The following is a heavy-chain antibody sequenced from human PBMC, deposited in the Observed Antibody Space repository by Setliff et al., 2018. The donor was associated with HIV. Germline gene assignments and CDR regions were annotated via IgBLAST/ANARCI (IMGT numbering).Heavy chain of an antibody. Sequence: GGSLRLSCAASGFTFSGSAVHWVRQASGRGLEWVGRIRNKGNSYATTYAASVKGRFTISRDDSKNTAFLQMNSLRAEDTAVYYCARARPGLYFDYWGQGTLVTVSS. D-gene: IGHD6-6*01. CDR1: GFTFSGSA. V-gene: IGHV3-73*01. CDR2: IRNKGNSYAT. J-gene: IGHJ4*02. CDR3: ARARPGLYFDY.